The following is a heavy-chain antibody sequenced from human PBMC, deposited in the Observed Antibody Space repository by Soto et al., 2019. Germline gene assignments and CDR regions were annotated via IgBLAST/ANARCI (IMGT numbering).Heavy chain of an antibody. Sequence: PGGSLRLSCAASGFTFSSYSMNWVRQAPGKGLEWVSSISSGSSYIYYADSVKGRFTISRDNAKNSLYLQMNSLRAEDTAVYYCARDLPSIAALFDPWGQGTLVTVSS. CDR3: ARDLPSIAALFDP. D-gene: IGHD6-6*01. CDR2: ISSGSSYI. V-gene: IGHV3-21*01. CDR1: GFTFSSYS. J-gene: IGHJ5*02.